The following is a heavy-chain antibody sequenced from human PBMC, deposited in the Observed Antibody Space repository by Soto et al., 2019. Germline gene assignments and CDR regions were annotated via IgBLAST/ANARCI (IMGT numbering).Heavy chain of an antibody. Sequence: QVQLVKSGAEVRKPGSSVKVSCKSSGGIFRSNAISWVRQAPGQGLEWMGAIIPQFPTPYYAQKFQGRVTITADESTSTADMALNSLRSDDTAVYFCARDAADTPMVYWGQGTLLAVSS. CDR1: GGIFRSNA. CDR3: ARDAADTPMVY. J-gene: IGHJ4*02. V-gene: IGHV1-69*01. CDR2: IIPQFPTP. D-gene: IGHD5-18*01.